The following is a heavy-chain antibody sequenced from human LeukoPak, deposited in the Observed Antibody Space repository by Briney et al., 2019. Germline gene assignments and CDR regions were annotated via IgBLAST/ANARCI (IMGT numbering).Heavy chain of an antibody. D-gene: IGHD2-2*01. Sequence: PSETLSLTCTVSGGSISGYYWNWIRQPPGKGLEWIGYITTSGNTNYNPSLKSRVAISVDTSRNQFSLRLSSVTAADTAVYYCARRGGRGQLISYSLDYCGQESLLTVSS. CDR1: GGSISGYY. J-gene: IGHJ4*02. CDR2: ITTSGNT. V-gene: IGHV4-4*09. CDR3: ARRGGRGQLISYSLDY.